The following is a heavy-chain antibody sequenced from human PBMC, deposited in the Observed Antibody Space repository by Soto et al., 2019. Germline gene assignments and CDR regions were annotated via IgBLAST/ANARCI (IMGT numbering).Heavy chain of an antibody. CDR3: ARDLPWVCGGGSCNTNEGNYGMDV. J-gene: IGHJ6*02. CDR1: GYTFTNYA. V-gene: IGHV1-18*01. Sequence: ASVKVSCKASGYTFTNYAFSWVRQAPGQGLEWMGWINVYNDKTRYAENVQGRITMTTDTSTSTVYMELRSLRSDDTAVYYCARDLPWVCGGGSCNTNEGNYGMDVWAQGTTVTVSS. D-gene: IGHD2-15*01. CDR2: INVYNDKT.